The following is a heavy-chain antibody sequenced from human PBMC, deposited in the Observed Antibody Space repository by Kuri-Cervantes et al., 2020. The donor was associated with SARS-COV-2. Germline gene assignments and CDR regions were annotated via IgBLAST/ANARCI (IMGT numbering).Heavy chain of an antibody. J-gene: IGHJ4*02. V-gene: IGHV1-18*04. CDR3: ARVAVAALDY. D-gene: IGHD6-19*01. CDR1: GYIFTNYY. Sequence: ASVKVSCKASGYIFTNYYMSWVRQAPGQGLEWLGWISAYNGNTNYAQKLQGRVTMTTDTSTSTAYMELRSLRSDDTAVYYCARVAVAALDYWGQGTLVTVSS. CDR2: ISAYNGNT.